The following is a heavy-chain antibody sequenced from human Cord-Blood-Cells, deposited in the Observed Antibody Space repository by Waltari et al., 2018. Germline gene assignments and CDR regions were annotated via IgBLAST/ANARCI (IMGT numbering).Heavy chain of an antibody. Sequence: QVQLVQSGAEVKKPGSSVKVSCKASGGTFSSYAISWVRQAPGQGLEWMGGIIPIFGTANYAQKFQGRVTITADKSTSTAYMELSSLRSEDTAVYYCARLGIAVAGSNLYAFDIWGQGTMVTVSS. CDR2: IIPIFGTA. CDR1: GGTFSSYA. V-gene: IGHV1-69*06. J-gene: IGHJ3*02. CDR3: ARLGIAVAGSNLYAFDI. D-gene: IGHD6-19*01.